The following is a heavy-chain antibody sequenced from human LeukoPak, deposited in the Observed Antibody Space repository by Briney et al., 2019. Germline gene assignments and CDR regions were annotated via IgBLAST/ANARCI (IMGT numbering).Heavy chain of an antibody. CDR3: ARVNIGGYCSSTSCRNWLDP. V-gene: IGHV1-46*01. D-gene: IGHD2-2*01. CDR1: GYTFTSYY. J-gene: IGHJ5*02. Sequence: GASVKVSCKASGYTFTSYYMHWVRQAPGQGLEWMGIINPSDDNTNYAQKLQGRVTMTTDTSTSTACMELRSLRSDDTAVYYCARVNIGGYCSSTSCRNWLDPWGQGTLVTVSS. CDR2: INPSDDNT.